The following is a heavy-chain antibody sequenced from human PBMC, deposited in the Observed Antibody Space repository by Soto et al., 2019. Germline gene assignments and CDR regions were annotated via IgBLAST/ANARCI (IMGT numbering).Heavy chain of an antibody. J-gene: IGHJ5*02. CDR1: GGSITSGAYY. CDR2: IHYSGRT. Sequence: SETLSLTCAVSGGSITSGAYYWTWIRQHPGKGLEWIAYIHYSGRTYYNPSLKSRVTISVDTSNNQFSLKLSSVTAADTAVYYCARYYFDSSGYSNWFDPWGQGTLVTVSS. D-gene: IGHD3-22*01. V-gene: IGHV4-31*11. CDR3: ARYYFDSSGYSNWFDP.